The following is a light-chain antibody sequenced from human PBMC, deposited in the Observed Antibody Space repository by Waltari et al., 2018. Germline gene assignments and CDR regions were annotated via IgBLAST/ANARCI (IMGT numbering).Light chain of an antibody. V-gene: IGLV2-11*01. CDR2: GVT. Sequence: QSALTQPRSVSGSPGQSVTISCTGTSSDVGGYDYVSWYQQQSAKAPKLIIFGVTERPSGVPDRFSGSKSGNTASLTISGLQSEDEADYYCCSYAGSYTEVFGTGNTVTVL. CDR3: CSYAGSYTEV. CDR1: SSDVGGYDY. J-gene: IGLJ1*01.